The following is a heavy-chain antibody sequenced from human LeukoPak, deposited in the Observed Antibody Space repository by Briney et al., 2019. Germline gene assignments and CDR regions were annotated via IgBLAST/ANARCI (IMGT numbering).Heavy chain of an antibody. CDR1: GGSISSYY. D-gene: IGHD5-12*01. CDR2: IYYSGST. CDR3: ARNGVATFFDI. J-gene: IGHJ3*02. V-gene: IGHV4-39*01. Sequence: SDTLSLTCTVSGGSISSYYWGWIRHPPGKGLEWIGSIYYSGSTYYISSLKSRVTISVDTSKNQFSLKLSSVTAADTAVYYCARNGVATFFDIWGQGTMVTVSS.